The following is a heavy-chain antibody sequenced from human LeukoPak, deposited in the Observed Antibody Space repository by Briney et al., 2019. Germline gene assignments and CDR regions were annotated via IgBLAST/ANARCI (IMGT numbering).Heavy chain of an antibody. Sequence: ASVTLSLKSSGYTFNSYGLTWVRQAPGHGLEWVGWISTYNGNAHYAQKLQGRVTMTIDTATSTAYVELRSLRSDDTAVYYCARARDTSGWYLDAFGVWGQGTLVSVSS. CDR1: GYTFNSYG. V-gene: IGHV1-18*01. J-gene: IGHJ3*01. D-gene: IGHD6-19*01. CDR2: ISTYNGNA. CDR3: ARARDTSGWYLDAFGV.